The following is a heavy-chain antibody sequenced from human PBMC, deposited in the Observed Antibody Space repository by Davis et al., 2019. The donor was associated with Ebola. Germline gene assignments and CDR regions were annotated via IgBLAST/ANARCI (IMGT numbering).Heavy chain of an antibody. J-gene: IGHJ6*02. CDR2: ISGSGGST. Sequence: GGSLRLSCAASGFTFRTYGMHWVRQAPGKGLEWVSAISGSGGSTYYADSVKGRFTISRDNSKNTLYLQMNSLRAEDTAVYYCASGRLKLYGMDVWGQGTTVTVSS. CDR3: ASGRLKLYGMDV. CDR1: GFTFRTYG. V-gene: IGHV3-23*01. D-gene: IGHD1-26*01.